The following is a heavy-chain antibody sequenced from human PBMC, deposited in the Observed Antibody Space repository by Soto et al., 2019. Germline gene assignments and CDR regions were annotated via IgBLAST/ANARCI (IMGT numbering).Heavy chain of an antibody. CDR1: GGTFSSYA. CDR2: IIPIFGRA. J-gene: IGHJ6*04. D-gene: IGHD3-3*01. Sequence: QVQLVQSGAEVKKPGSSVKVSCKASGGTFSSYAISWVRQAPGQGLEWMGGIIPIFGRANYAKKFQGRVTSTADKSTSTAYMALSSLRSEDTAVYYCASPTREWLPPARDYYYGMDVWGEGTTVTVSS. CDR3: ASPTREWLPPARDYYYGMDV. V-gene: IGHV1-69*06.